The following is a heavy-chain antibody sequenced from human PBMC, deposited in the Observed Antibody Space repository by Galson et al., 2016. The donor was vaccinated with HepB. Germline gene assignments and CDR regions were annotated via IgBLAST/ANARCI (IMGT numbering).Heavy chain of an antibody. V-gene: IGHV3-23*01. CDR2: VSGSGGST. D-gene: IGHD6-19*01. CDR3: VKDASVAGPPF. CDR1: GFTFNNYA. J-gene: IGHJ4*02. Sequence: SLRLSCAASGFTFNNYAMSWVRQAPGKGLEWVSGVSGSGGSTYYAGSVKGRFSISRDNSKNMLYLQMNSLRAEDTAVYYCVKDASVAGPPFWGQGTLVTVSS.